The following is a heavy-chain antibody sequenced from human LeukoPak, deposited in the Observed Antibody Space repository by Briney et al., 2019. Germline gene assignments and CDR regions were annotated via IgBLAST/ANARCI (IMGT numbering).Heavy chain of an antibody. D-gene: IGHD3-3*01. CDR1: GGSFSGCY. CDR3: ARALIFGVVIIRRFDP. V-gene: IGHV4-34*01. Sequence: PSETLSLTCAVYGGSFSGCYWSWIRQPPGKGLEWIGEINHSGSTNYNPSLKSRVTISVDTSKNQFSLKLSSVTAADTAMYYCARALIFGVVIIRRFDPWGQGTLVTVSS. J-gene: IGHJ5*02. CDR2: INHSGST.